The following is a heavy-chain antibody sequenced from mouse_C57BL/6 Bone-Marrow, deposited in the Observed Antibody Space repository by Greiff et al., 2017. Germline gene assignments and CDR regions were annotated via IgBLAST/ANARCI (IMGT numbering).Heavy chain of an antibody. CDR1: GYAFSSSW. J-gene: IGHJ4*01. CDR2: IYPGDGDT. Sequence: VKLMESGPELVKPGASVKISCKASGYAFSSSWMNWVKQRPGKGLEWIGRIYPGDGDTNYNGKFKGKATLTADKSSSTAYMQLSSLTSEDSAVYFCASSYGYYAMDYWGQGTSVTVSS. D-gene: IGHD1-1*01. V-gene: IGHV1-82*01. CDR3: ASSYGYYAMDY.